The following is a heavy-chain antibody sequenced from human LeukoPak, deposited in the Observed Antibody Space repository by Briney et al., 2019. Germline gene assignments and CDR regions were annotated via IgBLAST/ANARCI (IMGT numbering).Heavy chain of an antibody. Sequence: EGSLRLSCAASGFTFSSYSMNWVRQAPGKGLEWVSSISSSSSYIYYADSVKGRFTISRDNAKNSLYLQMNSLRAEDTAVYYCARSGYYDFWSGYPGYYYMDVWGKGTMVTVSS. CDR1: GFTFSSYS. D-gene: IGHD3-3*01. CDR2: ISSSSSYI. V-gene: IGHV3-21*01. CDR3: ARSGYYDFWSGYPGYYYMDV. J-gene: IGHJ6*03.